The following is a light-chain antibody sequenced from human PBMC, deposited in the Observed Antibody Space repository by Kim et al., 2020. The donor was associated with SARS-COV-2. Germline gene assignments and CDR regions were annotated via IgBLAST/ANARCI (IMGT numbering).Light chain of an antibody. J-gene: IGKJ4*01. CDR2: AAY. Sequence: ASVGDRVTITCRASQSISGYLNWYQQKPGKAPTLLIYAAYTLQSGVPSRFSGSGSGTYFTLTISSLQPEDFATYYCQQSYSTPLTFGGGTKVEIK. CDR1: QSISGY. V-gene: IGKV1-39*01. CDR3: QQSYSTPLT.